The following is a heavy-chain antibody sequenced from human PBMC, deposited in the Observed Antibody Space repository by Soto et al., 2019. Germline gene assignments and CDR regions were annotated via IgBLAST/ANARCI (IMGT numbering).Heavy chain of an antibody. Sequence: QVQLQESGPGLLKPSQTLSLTCTVSGGSITSGTYYWNWIRQHPGKGLEWIGYIYYNGNTAYNPSLKSLVTISLDTAKNQFSLKVTTVTAADTAVYYCARGTVTVDYWGEGTPVTGTS. CDR1: GGSITSGTYY. V-gene: IGHV4-31*01. CDR2: IYYNGNT. J-gene: IGHJ4*02. CDR3: ARGTVTVDY. D-gene: IGHD4-17*01.